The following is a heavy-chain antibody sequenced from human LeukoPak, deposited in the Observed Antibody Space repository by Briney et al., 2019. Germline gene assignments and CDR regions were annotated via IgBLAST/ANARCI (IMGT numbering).Heavy chain of an antibody. CDR1: GFTFDDYG. CDR3: ARAGSGSYQPFYY. D-gene: IGHD1-26*01. Sequence: PGGSLRLSCAASGFTFDDYGISWVRQAPGKGLEWVSGINWNGGSTGYADSVKGRFTISRDNAKNSLYLQMNSLRAEDTALHYCARAGSGSYQPFYYWGQGTLFPVSS. CDR2: INWNGGST. V-gene: IGHV3-20*04. J-gene: IGHJ4*02.